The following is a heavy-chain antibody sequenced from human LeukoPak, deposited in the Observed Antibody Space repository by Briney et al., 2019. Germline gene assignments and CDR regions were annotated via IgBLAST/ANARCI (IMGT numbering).Heavy chain of an antibody. CDR1: GGSITGGGFY. CDR2: VLYTGRT. V-gene: IGHV4-30-2*01. J-gene: IGHJ6*03. CDR3: ARGGEDRDCYYYMDV. D-gene: IGHD2-15*01. Sequence: PSETLSLTCTVSGGSITGGGFYWTWIRQPPGKGLEWIGIVLYTGRTEYSPSLQSRITISVDRSKNQFSLKLTSVTAADTAVYYCARGGEDRDCYYYMDVWDKGTTVIVSS.